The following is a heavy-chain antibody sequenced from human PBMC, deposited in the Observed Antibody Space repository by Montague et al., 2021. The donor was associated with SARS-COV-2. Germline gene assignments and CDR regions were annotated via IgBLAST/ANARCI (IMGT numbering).Heavy chain of an antibody. V-gene: IGHV4-59*01. J-gene: IGHJ4*02. Sequence: SETLSLTCSVSGGSMSSYHWVWIRQPPGKGLEWIGYVSYRGRTNYNLSLKSRVTISLGTSKNRFSLRVTSVTAADTAVYYCARDVRYYYDQWGQGILVTVSS. CDR1: GGSMSSYH. CDR2: VSYRGRT. D-gene: IGHD3-10*01. CDR3: ARDVRYYYDQ.